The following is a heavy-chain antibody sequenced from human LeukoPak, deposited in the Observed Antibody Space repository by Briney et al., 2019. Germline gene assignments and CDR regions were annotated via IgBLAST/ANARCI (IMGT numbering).Heavy chain of an antibody. J-gene: IGHJ4*02. CDR2: INHSGST. CDR3: ARRNYGGTLEY. D-gene: IGHD4-23*01. CDR1: GGSFSGYY. Sequence: DPSETLSLTCAVYGGSFSGYYWSWIRQPPGKGLEWIGEINHSGSTFYHPSLRTRVTISVDTSQKQFSLTLPSVTAADTAVYYCARRNYGGTLEYWGQGTLVTVSS. V-gene: IGHV4-34*01.